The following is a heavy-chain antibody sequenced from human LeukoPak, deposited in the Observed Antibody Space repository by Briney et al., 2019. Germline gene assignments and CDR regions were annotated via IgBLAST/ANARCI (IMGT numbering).Heavy chain of an antibody. CDR2: ISGTSGYI. CDR3: AKDLYRRQHLGLFDS. Sequence: GGSLRLSCAASGFSFSSHAMTWVRQAPGKGLEWVSSISGTSGYIYYADSVKGRFTISRDNTKNSLYLQLNSLRVEDTAVYYCAKDLYRRQHLGLFDSWGQGTLVTVSS. CDR1: GFSFSSHA. V-gene: IGHV3-21*01. D-gene: IGHD6-13*01. J-gene: IGHJ4*02.